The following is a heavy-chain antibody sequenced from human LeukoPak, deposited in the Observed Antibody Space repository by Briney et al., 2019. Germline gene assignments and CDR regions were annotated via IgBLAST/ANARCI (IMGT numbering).Heavy chain of an antibody. Sequence: QPGGSLRLSCAGSGFTFSSYAMSWVRQAPGKGLEWVSTISGSGGAGTYYADPVKGRFTISRDNSENTLYVQMNSLRAEDTAVYYCAKVPSELGYNGYDRLPDYYYYMDVWGKGTTVTVSS. CDR2: ISGSGGAGT. CDR1: GFTFSSYA. J-gene: IGHJ6*03. D-gene: IGHD5-12*01. CDR3: AKVPSELGYNGYDRLPDYYYYMDV. V-gene: IGHV3-23*01.